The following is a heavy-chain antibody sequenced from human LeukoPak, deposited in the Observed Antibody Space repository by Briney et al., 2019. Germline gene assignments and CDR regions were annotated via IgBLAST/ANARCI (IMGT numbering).Heavy chain of an antibody. V-gene: IGHV4-39*01. CDR3: VRLWLRWGIDY. CDR2: GYYAGSGS. D-gene: IGHD5-12*01. CDR1: GASTNTDSYF. J-gene: IGHJ4*02. Sequence: PAETLSLTCDVSGASTNTDSYFWGWIRQPPGKGLEWVRSGYYAGSGSHYNPSLKSRVTISVDTSRNRYSLKLHSVTTADTAVYYCVRLWLRWGIDYWGQGSLVTVSS.